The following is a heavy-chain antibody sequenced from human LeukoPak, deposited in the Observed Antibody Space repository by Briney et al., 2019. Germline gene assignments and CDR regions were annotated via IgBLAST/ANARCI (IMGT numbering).Heavy chain of an antibody. J-gene: IGHJ3*02. Sequence: PSETLSLTCTVSGGSISNYYWSWIRQPAGKGLDWIGRIYTSGRTNYNPSLKSRVTMSVDTSKSQFSLKLSSVTAADTAVYYCARDLGTTVTTVRYVAAFDIWGQGTMVTVSS. CDR3: ARDLGTTVTTVRYVAAFDI. V-gene: IGHV4-4*07. CDR2: IYTSGRT. CDR1: GGSISNYY. D-gene: IGHD4-17*01.